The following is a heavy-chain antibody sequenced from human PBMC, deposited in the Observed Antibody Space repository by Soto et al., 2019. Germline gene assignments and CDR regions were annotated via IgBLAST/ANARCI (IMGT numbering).Heavy chain of an antibody. J-gene: IGHJ4*02. D-gene: IGHD6-19*01. CDR2: IDPSDSYI. Sequence: HGESLKISFKTSGYTFSGHWISWVRQVPGKGLQWMGNIDPSDSYINYNPAFRGHVTFSVDKSNSTAYLHWRSLGPSDTAIYYCARHGAAIWLGYWGQGTLVTVSS. CDR3: ARHGAAIWLGY. CDR1: GYTFSGHW. V-gene: IGHV5-10-1*01.